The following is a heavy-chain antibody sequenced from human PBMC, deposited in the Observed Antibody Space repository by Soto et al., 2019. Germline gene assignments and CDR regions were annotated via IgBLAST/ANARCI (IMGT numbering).Heavy chain of an antibody. CDR2: IIPIFGTA. Sequence: AVKVSCKASGGTFSSYAISWVRQAPGQGLEWMGGIIPIFGTANYAQKFQGRVTITADKSTSTAYMELSSLRSEDTAVYYCAREGGGPYYYDSSGPPGMDVWGQGTTVTVSS. CDR1: GGTFSSYA. V-gene: IGHV1-69*06. CDR3: AREGGGPYYYDSSGPPGMDV. D-gene: IGHD3-22*01. J-gene: IGHJ6*02.